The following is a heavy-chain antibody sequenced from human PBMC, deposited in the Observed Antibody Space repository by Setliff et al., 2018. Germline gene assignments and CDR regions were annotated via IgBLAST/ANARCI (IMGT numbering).Heavy chain of an antibody. CDR1: GFRFSNYA. D-gene: IGHD5-18*01. V-gene: IGHV3-23*01. Sequence: GGSLRLSCAASGFRFSNYAMSWVRQTPGKGLEWVSGISASGGITYYADSVKGRFTISRDSSKNTLYLQMNSLTAEDTAMYYCTRDWDAALANWGQGTLVTVSS. CDR3: TRDWDAALAN. CDR2: ISASGGIT. J-gene: IGHJ4*02.